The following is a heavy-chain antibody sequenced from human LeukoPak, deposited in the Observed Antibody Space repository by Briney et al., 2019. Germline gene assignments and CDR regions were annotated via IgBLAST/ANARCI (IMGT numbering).Heavy chain of an antibody. Sequence: SETLSLTCTVSGGSISSSSYYWGWIRQPPGKGLEWIGSIYYSGSTYYNPSLKSRVTISVDTSKNQFSLKLSSVTAADTAVYYCAREVTYYYSSTRAFDIWGQGTMVTVSS. V-gene: IGHV4-39*07. CDR2: IYYSGST. J-gene: IGHJ3*02. CDR3: AREVTYYYSSTRAFDI. CDR1: GGSISSSSYY. D-gene: IGHD3-10*01.